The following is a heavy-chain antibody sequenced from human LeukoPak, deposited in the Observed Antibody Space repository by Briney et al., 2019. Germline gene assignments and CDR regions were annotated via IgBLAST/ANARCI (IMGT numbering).Heavy chain of an antibody. Sequence: GGSLRLSCAASGFTFSSYSMNWVRQAPGKGLEWVSSISSSSSYIYYADSVKGRFTISRDNAKNSLYLKMNSLRAEDTAVYYCARDHRLTTVATGYYFDYWGQGTLVTVSS. J-gene: IGHJ4*02. CDR2: ISSSSSYI. CDR3: ARDHRLTTVATGYYFDY. CDR1: GFTFSSYS. V-gene: IGHV3-21*01. D-gene: IGHD4-23*01.